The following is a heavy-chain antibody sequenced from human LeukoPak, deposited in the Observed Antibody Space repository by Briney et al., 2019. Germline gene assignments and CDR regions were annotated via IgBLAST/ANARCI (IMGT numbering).Heavy chain of an antibody. V-gene: IGHV1-69*05. CDR2: IIPIFGTA. CDR3: ARDRISPRTGDNPYYFDY. D-gene: IGHD7-27*01. Sequence: SVKVSCKASGGTFSSYAISWVRQAPGQGLEWMGRIIPIFGTANYAQKFQGRVTITTDESTSPAYMELSSLRSEDTAVYYCARDRISPRTGDNPYYFDYWGQGTLVTVSS. J-gene: IGHJ4*02. CDR1: GGTFSSYA.